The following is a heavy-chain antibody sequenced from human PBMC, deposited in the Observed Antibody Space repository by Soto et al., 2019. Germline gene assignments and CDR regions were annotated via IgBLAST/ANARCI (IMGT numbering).Heavy chain of an antibody. D-gene: IGHD3-22*01. Sequence: ASVKVSCKASGYTFTSYDINWLRQATGQGLEWMGWMNPNSGNTGYAQKFQGRVTMTRNTSMSTAYMELSSLRSEDTAVYYCARDQDDSSGYYYSYAGQGVPFYFDYWGQGTLVTVSS. J-gene: IGHJ4*02. CDR1: GYTFTSYD. CDR2: MNPNSGNT. V-gene: IGHV1-8*01. CDR3: ARDQDDSSGYYYSYAGQGVPFYFDY.